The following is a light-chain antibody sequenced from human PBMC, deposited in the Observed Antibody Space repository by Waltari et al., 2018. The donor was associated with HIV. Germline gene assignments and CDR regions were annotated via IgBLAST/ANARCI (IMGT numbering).Light chain of an antibody. CDR3: QQYDNIPLLT. CDR1: QDISNQ. CDR2: DSS. V-gene: IGKV1-33*01. J-gene: IGKJ3*01. Sequence: EIQMNQSPSSLAASVGDRVNITCQARQDISNQLNWYQQKPGKAPKLLIHDSSNLEIGVPSRFSGSGSVTDFSFTISTMQPEDIATYYCQQYDNIPLLTFGPGTKVHVK.